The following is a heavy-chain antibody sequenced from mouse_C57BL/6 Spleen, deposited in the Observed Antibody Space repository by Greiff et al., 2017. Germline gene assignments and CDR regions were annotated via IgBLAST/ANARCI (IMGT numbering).Heavy chain of an antibody. CDR1: GYTFTSYG. V-gene: IGHV1-81*01. Sequence: QVQLQQPGTELVKPGASVKLSCKASGYTFTSYGISWVKQRTGQGLEWIGEIYPRSGNTYYNEKFKGKATLTADKSSSTAYMELRSLTSEDSAVYFCAREEAAQAQDYWGQGTTLTVSS. CDR2: IYPRSGNT. J-gene: IGHJ2*01. CDR3: AREEAAQAQDY. D-gene: IGHD3-2*02.